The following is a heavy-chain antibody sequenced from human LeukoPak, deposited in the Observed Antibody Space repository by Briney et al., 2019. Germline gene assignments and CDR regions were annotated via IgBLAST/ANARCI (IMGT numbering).Heavy chain of an antibody. Sequence: PSETLSLTCTVSGGSISSSRYYWGWIRQPPGKGLEWIGYIYYSGSTNYNPSLKSRVTISVDTSKNQFSLKLSSVTAADTAVYYCARLNDFWSGYDYWGQGTLVTVSS. J-gene: IGHJ4*02. CDR3: ARLNDFWSGYDY. D-gene: IGHD3-3*01. V-gene: IGHV4-61*05. CDR1: GGSISSSRYY. CDR2: IYYSGST.